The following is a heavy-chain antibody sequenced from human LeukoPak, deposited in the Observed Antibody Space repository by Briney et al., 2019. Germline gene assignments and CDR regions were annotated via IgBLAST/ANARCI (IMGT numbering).Heavy chain of an antibody. Sequence: GGSLRLSCAASGFTFSDYYMSWIRQAPGKGLEWVSYISSGGTTIYDADSVGGRFTISRDNAKNSLYLQVNSLRAEDTAVYYCARGRPMVRGVIPWYFDYWGQGTLVTVSS. CDR3: ARGRPMVRGVIPWYFDY. V-gene: IGHV3-11*01. CDR1: GFTFSDYY. CDR2: ISSGGTTI. J-gene: IGHJ4*02. D-gene: IGHD3-10*01.